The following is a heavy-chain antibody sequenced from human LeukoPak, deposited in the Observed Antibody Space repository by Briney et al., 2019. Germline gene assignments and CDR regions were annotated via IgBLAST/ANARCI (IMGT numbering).Heavy chain of an antibody. V-gene: IGHV4-59*01. Sequence: SETLSLTCTVSGGSISSYYWSWIRQPPGKGLEWIGYIYCSGSTNYNPSLKSRVTISVDTSKNQFSLKLSSVTAADTAVYYCARVVEWNYGSGSYYYYYMDVWGKGTTVTVSS. D-gene: IGHD3-10*01. J-gene: IGHJ6*03. CDR1: GGSISSYY. CDR3: ARVVEWNYGSGSYYYYYMDV. CDR2: IYCSGST.